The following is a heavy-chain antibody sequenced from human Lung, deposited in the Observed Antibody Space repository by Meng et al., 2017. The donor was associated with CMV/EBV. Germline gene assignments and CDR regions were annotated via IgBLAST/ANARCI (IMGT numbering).Heavy chain of an antibody. CDR3: ASLSGYYHDFDY. D-gene: IGHD3-3*01. CDR1: GGTFSSYA. V-gene: IGHV1-69*05. Sequence: SSVKVSCKASGGTFSSYAISWVRQAPGQGLEWMGGIIPIFGTANYAQKFQGRVTITTDESTSTAYMELSSLRSEDTAVYYCASLSGYYHDFDYWGQGTLVTVSS. J-gene: IGHJ4*02. CDR2: IIPIFGTA.